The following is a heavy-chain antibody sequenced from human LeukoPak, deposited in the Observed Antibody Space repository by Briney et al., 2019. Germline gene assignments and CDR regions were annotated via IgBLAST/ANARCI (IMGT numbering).Heavy chain of an antibody. J-gene: IGHJ6*02. CDR2: ISGSGGSK. D-gene: IGHD4/OR15-4a*01. Sequence: PGGSLRLSCAASGFTFSSYAMNWVRQAPGKGLEWVSTISGSGGSKHYADSVEGRFTISRDNSKNTVCLQMNSLRAEDTAIYYCAKLTSAPGAYGVDVWGQGTTVTVSS. V-gene: IGHV3-23*01. CDR3: AKLTSAPGAYGVDV. CDR1: GFTFSSYA.